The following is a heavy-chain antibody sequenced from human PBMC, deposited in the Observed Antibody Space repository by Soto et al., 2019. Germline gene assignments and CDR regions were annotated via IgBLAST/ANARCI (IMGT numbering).Heavy chain of an antibody. CDR3: ARCYRTRMSG. CDR1: GGSVSRGCYY. CDR2: IYYSGST. Sequence: SEELSHTKTVSGGSVSRGCYYLSWIRQPPGKGLEWIGYIYYSGSTNYNPSLKSRVTISVDTSKNQFSLKLSSVTAADTAFYYCARCYRTRMSGCGPGTTVTVSS. D-gene: IGHD2-15*01. J-gene: IGHJ6*02. V-gene: IGHV4-61*01.